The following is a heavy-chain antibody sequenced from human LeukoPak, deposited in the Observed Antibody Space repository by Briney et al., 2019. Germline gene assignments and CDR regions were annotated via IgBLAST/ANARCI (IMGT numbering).Heavy chain of an antibody. V-gene: IGHV3-23*01. CDR2: ISGSGGST. D-gene: IGHD2-2*03. CDR1: GFTFSSYA. Sequence: GGSLRLSCAASGFTFSSYAMSWVRQAPGKGLEWVSAISGSGGSTYYADSVKGRFTISRDNSKNTLYLQMNSLRAEDTAVYYCAKEVGIVVVPAATHYYYGMDVWGQGTAVTVSS. CDR3: AKEVGIVVVPAATHYYYGMDV. J-gene: IGHJ6*02.